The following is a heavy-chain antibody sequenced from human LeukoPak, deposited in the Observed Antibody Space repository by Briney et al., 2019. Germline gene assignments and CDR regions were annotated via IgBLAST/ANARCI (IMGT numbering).Heavy chain of an antibody. V-gene: IGHV4-59*01. J-gene: IGHJ4*02. CDR3: ARHSRTYYDFDF. CDR2: IYYSGST. D-gene: IGHD1-26*01. CDR1: GGSISTYY. Sequence: KPSETLSLPCIVSGGSISTYYWSWIRQPPGKGLEWIGYIYYSGSTNYNPSLKGRVTISVDTSKNQFSLKLSSVTAADTAVYYCARHSRTYYDFDFWGQGTLVTVSS.